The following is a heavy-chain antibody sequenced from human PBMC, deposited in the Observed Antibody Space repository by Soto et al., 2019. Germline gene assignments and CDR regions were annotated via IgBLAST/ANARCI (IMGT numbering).Heavy chain of an antibody. Sequence: GGSLRLSCAASGFTFSSYAMSWVRQAPGKGLEWVSAISGSGGSTYYADSVKGRFTISRDNSKNTLYLQMNSLRAEDTAVYYCAKDFSEGRGYVYNYYYYMDVWGKGTTVTVSS. CDR3: AKDFSEGRGYVYNYYYYMDV. J-gene: IGHJ6*03. V-gene: IGHV3-23*01. CDR2: ISGSGGST. CDR1: GFTFSSYA. D-gene: IGHD5-12*01.